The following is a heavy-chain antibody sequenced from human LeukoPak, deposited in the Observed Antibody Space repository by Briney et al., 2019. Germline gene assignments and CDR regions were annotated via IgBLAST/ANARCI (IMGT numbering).Heavy chain of an antibody. J-gene: IGHJ3*02. Sequence: GGSLGLSCAASGFTFSSYWMSWVRQAPGKGLEWVANINKDGGEKYYVDSVKGRFTISRDNAKTSLYLQMNSLRAEDTAVYYCARDVLAAGATGTFDIWGQGTMVTVSS. D-gene: IGHD1-14*01. CDR3: ARDVLAAGATGTFDI. CDR2: INKDGGEK. V-gene: IGHV3-7*03. CDR1: GFTFSSYW.